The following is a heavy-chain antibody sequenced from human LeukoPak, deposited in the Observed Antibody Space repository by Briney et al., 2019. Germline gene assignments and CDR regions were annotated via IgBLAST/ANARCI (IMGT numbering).Heavy chain of an antibody. V-gene: IGHV3-21*01. CDR2: ISSSSSYI. D-gene: IGHD6-19*01. J-gene: IGHJ4*02. CDR1: GFTFSSYS. CDR3: ARDLGGWYNSVFGDY. Sequence: PGGSLRLSCAASGFTFSSYSMNWVRQAPGKGLEWVSSISSSSSYIYYADSVKGRFTISRDNAKNSLYLQMNSLRAEDTAVYYCARDLGGWYNSVFGDYWGQGTLVTVSS.